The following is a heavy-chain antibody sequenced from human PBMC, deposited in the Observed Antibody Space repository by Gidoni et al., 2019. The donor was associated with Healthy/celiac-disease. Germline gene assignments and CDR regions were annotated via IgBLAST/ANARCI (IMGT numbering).Heavy chain of an antibody. CDR2: IGTAGGT. V-gene: IGHV3-13*04. CDR1: GLTVSSYD. J-gene: IGHJ4*02. D-gene: IGHD4-17*01. Sequence: EVQLVESGGGMVQPGESLRRSCAASGLTVSSYDMHWVPQATGKVLEWFSAIGTAGGTDYPGCVEGRFTISREIAKNSLYLQMNSLRAGDTGVYYCARGYGDYTPPDYWGQGTLVTVSS. CDR3: ARGYGDYTPPDY.